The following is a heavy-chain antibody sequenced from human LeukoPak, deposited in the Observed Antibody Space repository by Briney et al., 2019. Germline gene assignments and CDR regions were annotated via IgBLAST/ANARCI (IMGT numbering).Heavy chain of an antibody. CDR1: GYTFTSYY. D-gene: IGHD3-22*01. V-gene: IGHV1-18*04. CDR2: ISAYNGNT. Sequence: GASVKVSCKASGYTFTSYYMHWVRQAPGQGLEWMGWISAYNGNTNYAQKLQGRVTMTTDTSTSTAYMELRSLRSDDTAVYYCATTYYYDSSGYYSAFDIWGQGTMVTVSS. J-gene: IGHJ3*02. CDR3: ATTYYYDSSGYYSAFDI.